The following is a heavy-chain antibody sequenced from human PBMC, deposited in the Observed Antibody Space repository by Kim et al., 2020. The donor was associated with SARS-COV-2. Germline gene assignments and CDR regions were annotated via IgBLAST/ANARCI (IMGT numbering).Heavy chain of an antibody. CDR1: GFMFKNYS. CDR3: VRDAINYYGMDV. CDR2: ISTSSSYI. Sequence: GGSLRLSCAASGFMFKNYSMNWVRQAPGKGLEWVSSISTSSSYIYYADSVKGRFTISRDNAKNSLYLQMNSLRAEDTTVYYCVRDAINYYGMDVCGQGT. J-gene: IGHJ6*02. V-gene: IGHV3-21*01.